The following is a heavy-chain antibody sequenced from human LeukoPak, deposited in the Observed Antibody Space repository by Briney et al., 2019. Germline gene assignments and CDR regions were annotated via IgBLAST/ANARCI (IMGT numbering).Heavy chain of an antibody. CDR3: ARLRRNSDRSGFYYYYDN. D-gene: IGHD3-22*01. CDR1: GFTFSSYS. V-gene: IGHV3-21*01. Sequence: GGSLRLSCAASGFTFSSYSFNWVRQAPGKGLEWVSSINTVSSYIYYADSVRGRFTISRDSAESSPWLQMNSLRAEDSAVYYCARLRRNSDRSGFYYYYDNWGQGTLVTVS. CDR2: INTVSSYI. J-gene: IGHJ4*02.